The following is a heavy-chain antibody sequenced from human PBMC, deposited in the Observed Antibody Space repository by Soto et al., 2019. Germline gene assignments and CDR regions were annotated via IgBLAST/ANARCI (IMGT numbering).Heavy chain of an antibody. V-gene: IGHV2-5*02. D-gene: IGHD3-22*01. Sequence: QITLKESGPTLVKPTQTLTLTCTFSGFSLNSRGLGVDWIRQPPGKALEWLALIYWDDDKRYSPSLRNRLTLTKDTPKHQVVLTMTNMDPVDTATYYCARDSTGKYGFDYWGQGNLVTVSS. CDR2: IYWDDDK. CDR1: GFSLNSRGLG. CDR3: ARDSTGKYGFDY. J-gene: IGHJ4*02.